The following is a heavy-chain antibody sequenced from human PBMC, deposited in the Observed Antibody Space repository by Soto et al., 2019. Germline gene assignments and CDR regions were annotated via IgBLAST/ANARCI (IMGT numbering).Heavy chain of an antibody. D-gene: IGHD2-2*01. CDR3: ARDVGDWNSTNSYDALDI. CDR2: IKEDGSKI. Sequence: PGGSLRLSCAASGFTFSSYAMSWVRQAPGKGLEWVANIKEDGSKINYVDSVKGRFTISRDNAKNSLYLQMNSLRVEDTAVYYCARDVGDWNSTNSYDALDIWGQGTKVTVSS. CDR1: GFTFSSYA. J-gene: IGHJ3*02. V-gene: IGHV3-7*01.